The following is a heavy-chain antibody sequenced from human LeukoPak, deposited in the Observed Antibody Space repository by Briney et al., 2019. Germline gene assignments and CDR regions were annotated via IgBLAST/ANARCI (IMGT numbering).Heavy chain of an antibody. Sequence: GGSLRLSCAASGFTFSDYYMSWIRQAPGKGLEWVSYISSSSSYTNYADSVKGRFTISRDNAKNSLYLQMNSLRAEDTAVYYCARCCGWYDVHYWGQGTLVTVSS. D-gene: IGHD6-19*01. V-gene: IGHV3-11*03. CDR3: ARCCGWYDVHY. J-gene: IGHJ4*02. CDR1: GFTFSDYY. CDR2: ISSSSSYT.